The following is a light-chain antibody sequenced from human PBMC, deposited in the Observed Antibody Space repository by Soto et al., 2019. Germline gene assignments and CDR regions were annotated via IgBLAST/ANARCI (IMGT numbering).Light chain of an antibody. J-gene: IGLJ2*01. CDR2: EVS. CDR1: SSDVGGYNY. Sequence: QSALTQPASVSGSPGQSITISCTGTSSDVGGYNYVAWFQVRPGKAPKRMIYEVSNRPSGVSNRFSGSKSGNTASLTIFELQAEDEADYYCSSYANSTTPVVFGGGTKVTVL. CDR3: SSYANSTTPVV. V-gene: IGLV2-14*01.